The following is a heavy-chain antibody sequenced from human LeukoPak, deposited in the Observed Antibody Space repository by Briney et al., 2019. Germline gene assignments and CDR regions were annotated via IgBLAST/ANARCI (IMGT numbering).Heavy chain of an antibody. J-gene: IGHJ5*02. V-gene: IGHV1-24*01. CDR1: GYTLNEVS. D-gene: IGHD3-16*01. Sequence: ASVKVSCKVAGYTLNEVSMHWVRQAPGKGLEWMGGFDPEDGERIYAQKFQGRVTMTEDTSTDTAYMELSSLTSEDTAMYYCATENFGLGSPFDPWGQGTLVTVSP. CDR3: ATENFGLGSPFDP. CDR2: FDPEDGER.